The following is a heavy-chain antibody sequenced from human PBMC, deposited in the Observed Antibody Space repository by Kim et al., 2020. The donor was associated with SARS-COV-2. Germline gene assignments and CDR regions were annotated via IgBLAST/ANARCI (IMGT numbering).Heavy chain of an antibody. CDR1: GGSISSYY. CDR2: IYYSGST. D-gene: IGHD2-2*01. Sequence: SETLSLTCTVSGGSISSYYWSWIRQPPGKGLEWIGYIYYSGSTNYNPSLKSRVTISVDTSKNQFSLKLSSVTAADTAVYYCSRAKSRGYCSSTSCSPFGYWGQGTLVTVSS. CDR3: SRAKSRGYCSSTSCSPFGY. J-gene: IGHJ4*02. V-gene: IGHV4-59*01.